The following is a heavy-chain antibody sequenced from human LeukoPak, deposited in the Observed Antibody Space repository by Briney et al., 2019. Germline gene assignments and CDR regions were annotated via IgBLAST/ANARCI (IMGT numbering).Heavy chain of an antibody. CDR3: ASQGDIAMVIDY. Sequence: TSETLSLTCAVYGGSFSGYYWSWIRQPPGKGLQWIGEINHSGSTNYNPSLKSRVTISVDTSKNQFSLKLSSVTAADTAVYYCASQGDIAMVIDYWGQGTLVTVSS. CDR1: GGSFSGYY. V-gene: IGHV4-34*01. D-gene: IGHD5-18*01. CDR2: INHSGST. J-gene: IGHJ4*02.